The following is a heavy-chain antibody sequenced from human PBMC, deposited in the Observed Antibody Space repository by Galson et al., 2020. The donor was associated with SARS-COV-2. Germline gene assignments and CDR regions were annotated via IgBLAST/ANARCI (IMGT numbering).Heavy chain of an antibody. V-gene: IGHV4-30-4*01. CDR3: ADGGYGSGSYMF. CDR2: IDYRGCT. Sequence: ASENLSLTCTVSGGTISSGDRYWSWIRQPPGKGLEWIGHIDYRGCTYYNPSLKSRVTIPVDTSKNQFSLKLSSVTAADTAVYYCADGGYGSGSYMFWGQGILVAVSS. J-gene: IGHJ4*02. D-gene: IGHD3-10*01. CDR1: GGTISSGDRY.